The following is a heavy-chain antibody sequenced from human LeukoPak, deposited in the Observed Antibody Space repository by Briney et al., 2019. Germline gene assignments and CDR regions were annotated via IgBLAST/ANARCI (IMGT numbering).Heavy chain of an antibody. CDR2: INPSGGST. CDR1: GYTFTSYY. Sequence: ASVKVSCKASGYTFTSYYMHWVRQAPGQGLEWMGIINPSGGSTSYAQKFQGRVTMTRDMSTSTVYMELSSLRSEDTAVYYCARGGYCSSTSCRMDPDEFDYWGQGTLVTVSS. CDR3: ARGGYCSSTSCRMDPDEFDY. J-gene: IGHJ4*02. V-gene: IGHV1-46*01. D-gene: IGHD2-2*01.